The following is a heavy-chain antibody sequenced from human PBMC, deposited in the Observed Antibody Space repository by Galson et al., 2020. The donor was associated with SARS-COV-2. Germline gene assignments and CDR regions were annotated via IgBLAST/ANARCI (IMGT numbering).Heavy chain of an antibody. D-gene: IGHD4-17*01. Sequence: SQTLSLTCPVSGGSISTTSYFWGWIRQPPGKGLEWIGTIYYSGTTYYNPSLRSRVTISVDTSTNQFSLKLNSVTAADTAVYYCARRGGTVTTQHFELWGRGTLVTVSS. CDR1: GGSISTTSYF. J-gene: IGHJ2*01. CDR2: IYYSGTT. CDR3: ARRGGTVTTQHFEL. V-gene: IGHV4-39*01.